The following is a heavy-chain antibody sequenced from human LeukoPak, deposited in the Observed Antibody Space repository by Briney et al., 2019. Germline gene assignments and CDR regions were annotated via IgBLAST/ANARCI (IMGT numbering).Heavy chain of an antibody. V-gene: IGHV3-48*02. CDR1: GFTFSSYS. CDR3: ARDFWSGYYELARFDY. J-gene: IGHJ4*02. D-gene: IGHD3-3*01. CDR2: ISSSSSTI. Sequence: PGGSLRLSCAASGFTFSSYSMNWDRQAPGKGLEWVSYISSSSSTIYYADSVKGRFTISRDNAKNSLYLQMNSLRDEDTAVYYCARDFWSGYYELARFDYWGQGTLVTVSS.